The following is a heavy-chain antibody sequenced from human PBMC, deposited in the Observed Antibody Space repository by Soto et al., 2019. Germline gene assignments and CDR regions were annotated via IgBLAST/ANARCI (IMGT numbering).Heavy chain of an antibody. CDR1: GFTFSSYG. D-gene: IGHD1-1*01. CDR3: ARDPNAFSRYYYYYMDV. CDR2: IWYDGSNK. J-gene: IGHJ6*03. Sequence: QVQLVESGGGVVQPGRSLRLSCAASGFTFSSYGMHWVRQAPGKGLEWVAVIWYDGSNKYYADSVKGRFTISRDNSKNTLDLQRNSLRAEDTAVYYCARDPNAFSRYYYYYMDVWGKGTTVTVSS. V-gene: IGHV3-33*01.